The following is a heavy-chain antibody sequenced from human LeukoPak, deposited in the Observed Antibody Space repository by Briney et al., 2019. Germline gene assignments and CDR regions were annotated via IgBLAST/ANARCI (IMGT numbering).Heavy chain of an antibody. CDR1: GYTFTSYG. Sequence: ASVKVSCKASGYTFTSYGISWVRQAPRQGLEWMGWISAYNGNTNYAQKLQGRVTMTTDTSTSTAYMELRSLRSDDTAVYYCARDVITFGGVIVLFDYWGQGTMVTVSS. J-gene: IGHJ3*01. CDR3: ARDVITFGGVIVLFDY. CDR2: ISAYNGNT. D-gene: IGHD3-16*02. V-gene: IGHV1-18*01.